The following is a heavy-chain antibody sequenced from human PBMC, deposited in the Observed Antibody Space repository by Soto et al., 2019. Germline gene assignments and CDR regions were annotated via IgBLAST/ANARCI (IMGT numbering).Heavy chain of an antibody. CDR1: GYTFTSYG. CDR2: ISPLKGRT. J-gene: IGHJ1*01. CDR3: AMDYGDRPEYFKH. D-gene: IGHD4-17*01. V-gene: IGHV1-18*04. Sequence: QVQLVQSGPDLKRPGASMKVSCKASGYTFTSYGISWVRQAPGQGLEWMAWISPLKGRTQYSQKAQGRVTLSTDTSSNTADMEMTTLRVDATAVYYCAMDYGDRPEYFKHWGQGTLVTFS.